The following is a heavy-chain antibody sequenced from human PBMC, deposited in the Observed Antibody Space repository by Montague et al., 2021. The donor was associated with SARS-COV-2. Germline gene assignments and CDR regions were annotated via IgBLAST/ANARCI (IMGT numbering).Heavy chain of an antibody. CDR1: GASIRSDGFY. Sequence: TLSLTCTVSGASIRSDGFYWNWIRQPAGKGLEWIGRIYASGTTNYNPSLKSRVIISLDRSKNQFSLKLSSVIAADTAVYYCARSAFRYFDRPGMDVWGQGTTVTVSS. J-gene: IGHJ6*02. CDR3: ARSAFRYFDRPGMDV. V-gene: IGHV4-61*02. D-gene: IGHD3-9*01. CDR2: IYASGTT.